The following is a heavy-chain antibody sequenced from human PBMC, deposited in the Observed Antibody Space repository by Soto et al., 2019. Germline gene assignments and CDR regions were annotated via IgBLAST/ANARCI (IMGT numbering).Heavy chain of an antibody. J-gene: IGHJ4*02. V-gene: IGHV1-18*01. D-gene: IGHD6-13*01. CDR3: ARVEGYSSSWHVSRHPEFDY. CDR1: GYTFTSYG. Sequence: ASVKVSCKASGYTFTSYGISWVRQAPGQGLEWMGWISAYNGNTNYAQKLQGRVTMTTDTSTSTAYMELRSLRSDDTAVYYCARVEGYSSSWHVSRHPEFDYWGQGTLVTVSS. CDR2: ISAYNGNT.